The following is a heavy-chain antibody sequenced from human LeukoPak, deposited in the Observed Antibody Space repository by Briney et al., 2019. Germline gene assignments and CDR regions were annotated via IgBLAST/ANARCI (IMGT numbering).Heavy chain of an antibody. CDR1: GGSISSYY. CDR2: IYYSGST. D-gene: IGHD3-3*01. CDR3: ARTIFWSGHYTVDY. V-gene: IGHV4-59*06. J-gene: IGHJ4*02. Sequence: SETLSLTCTVSGGSISSYYWTWIRQPPGKGLEWIGYIYYSGSTYYNPSLKSRVTISIDTSNNQFSLKLSSVTAADTAVYYCARTIFWSGHYTVDYWGQGTLVTVSS.